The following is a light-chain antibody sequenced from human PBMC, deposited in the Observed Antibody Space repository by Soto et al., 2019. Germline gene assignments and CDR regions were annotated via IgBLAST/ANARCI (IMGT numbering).Light chain of an antibody. J-gene: IGKJ4*01. CDR3: QQRSNWPSLT. Sequence: IVLTQSPRTLSLSPGKRSAVSCRASQSVSSYLAWYQQKPGQAPRLLIYDASNRATGIPARFSGSGSGTDFTLTISSLEPEDFAVYYCQQRSNWPSLTFGGGTKVDIK. V-gene: IGKV3-11*01. CDR2: DAS. CDR1: QSVSSY.